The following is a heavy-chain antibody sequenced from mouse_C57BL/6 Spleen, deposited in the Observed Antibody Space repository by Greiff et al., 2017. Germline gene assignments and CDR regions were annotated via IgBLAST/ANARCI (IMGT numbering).Heavy chain of an antibody. J-gene: IGHJ2*01. CDR1: GYTFTSYG. D-gene: IGHD2-12*01. V-gene: IGHV1-81*01. CDR3: SIEDYSHFDY. Sequence: QVHVKQSGAELARPGASVKLSCKASGYTFTSYGISWVKQRTGQGLEWIGEIYPRSGNTYYNEKFKGKATLTADKSSSTAYMELRSLTSEDSAVYFCSIEDYSHFDYWGQGTTLTVSS. CDR2: IYPRSGNT.